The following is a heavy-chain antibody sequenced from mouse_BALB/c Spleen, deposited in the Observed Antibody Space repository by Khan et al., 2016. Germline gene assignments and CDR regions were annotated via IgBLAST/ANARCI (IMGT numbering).Heavy chain of an antibody. Sequence: QVQLKESGAELVRPGSSVKISCKASGYAFSSYWMNWVKQRPGQGLEWIGQIYPGDGDTNYNGKFKGKATLTADKSSSTAYMQLSSLTSEDSAVYFCARRYYGSSYVNYFDYWGQGTTLTVSS. J-gene: IGHJ2*01. CDR1: GYAFSSYW. V-gene: IGHV1-80*01. D-gene: IGHD1-1*01. CDR3: ARRYYGSSYVNYFDY. CDR2: IYPGDGDT.